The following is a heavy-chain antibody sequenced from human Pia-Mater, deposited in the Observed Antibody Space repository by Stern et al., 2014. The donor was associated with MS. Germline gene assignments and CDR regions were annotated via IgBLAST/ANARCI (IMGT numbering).Heavy chain of an antibody. CDR2: INTNTGNP. J-gene: IGHJ3*02. V-gene: IGHV7-4-1*02. CDR3: ARGSAWGSDAFDI. CDR1: GYTFTNYA. Sequence: VQLVESGSDLKNPGASVKVFCKASGYTFTNYAMNWVRQAPGQGLEWLGWINTNTGNPTHVQGFTGRFVFSLDTSVSTAYLQISRLKAEDTAVYYCARGSAWGSDAFDIWGQGTMVTVSS. D-gene: IGHD3-16*01.